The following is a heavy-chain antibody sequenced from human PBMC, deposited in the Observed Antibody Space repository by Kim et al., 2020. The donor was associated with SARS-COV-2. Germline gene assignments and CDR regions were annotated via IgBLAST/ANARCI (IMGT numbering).Heavy chain of an antibody. CDR2: ITKGGTDT. D-gene: IGHD1-1*01. CDR3: ASLEAHTPASWRRASDP. V-gene: IGHV3-7*01. CDR1: GFSASNYW. J-gene: IGHJ5*02. Sequence: GGSLRLSCAVSGFSASNYWMSWVRQAPGKGLEWVAMITKGGTDTNYVDSVRGRFTISRDGARSSLLLQMDSLRAEDTAMYFCASLEAHTPASWRRASDP.